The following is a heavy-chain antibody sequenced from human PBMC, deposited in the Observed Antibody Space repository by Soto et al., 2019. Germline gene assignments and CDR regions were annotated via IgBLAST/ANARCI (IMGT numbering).Heavy chain of an antibody. CDR1: GIPVSSNY. CDR2: LHSGGDT. CDR3: ARDGPSYYASRMDV. J-gene: IGHJ6*02. D-gene: IGHD3-10*01. V-gene: IGHV3-53*04. Sequence: EVQLVESGGGLVQPGGSLRLSCVASGIPVSSNYMTWVRQAPGKGLEWVSVLHSGGDTYYANSVKGRFTISRHDSTNTVFLQMNSRTAEDTAVYYCARDGPSYYASRMDVWGQGTTVTVSS.